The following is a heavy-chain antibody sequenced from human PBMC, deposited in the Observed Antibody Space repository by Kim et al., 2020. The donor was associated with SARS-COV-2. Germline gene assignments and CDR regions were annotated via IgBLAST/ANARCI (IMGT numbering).Heavy chain of an antibody. CDR1: GFTFDDYA. CDR2: ISWNSGSI. CDR3: AKDGRSGAFDY. D-gene: IGHD2-8*02. V-gene: IGHV3-9*01. Sequence: GGSLRLSCAASGFTFDDYAMHWVRQAPGKGLEWVSGISWNSGSIGYADSVKGRFTISRDNAKNSLYLQMNSLRAEDTALYYCAKDGRSGAFDYWGQGTLV. J-gene: IGHJ4*02.